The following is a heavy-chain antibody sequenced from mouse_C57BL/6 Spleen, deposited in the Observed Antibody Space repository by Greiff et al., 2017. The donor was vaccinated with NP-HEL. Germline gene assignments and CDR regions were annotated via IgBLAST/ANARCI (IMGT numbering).Heavy chain of an antibody. V-gene: IGHV1-18*01. J-gene: IGHJ4*01. D-gene: IGHD2-4*01. CDR3: ARSGDYDYYYAMDY. CDR1: GYTFTDYN. CDR2: INPNNGGT. Sequence: VQLKESGPELVKPGASVKIPCKASGYTFTDYNMDWVKQSHGKSLEWIGDINPNNGGTIYNQKFKGKATLTVDKSSSTAYMELRSLTSEDTAVYYCARSGDYDYYYAMDYWGQGTSVTVSS.